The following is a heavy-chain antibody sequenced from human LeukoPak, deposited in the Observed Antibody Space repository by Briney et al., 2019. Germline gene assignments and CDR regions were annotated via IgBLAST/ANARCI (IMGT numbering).Heavy chain of an antibody. D-gene: IGHD3-10*01. V-gene: IGHV3-48*01. CDR2: IISISSTI. CDR1: GFTFSSYS. J-gene: IGHJ4*02. Sequence: GGSLRLSCAASGFTFSSYSMNWVRQAPGRGLEWVSYIISISSTIYYADSVKGRFTISRDNAKNSLYLQMSSLRAEDTAIYYCAKGPMGRGFNYWGEGTLVTVSS. CDR3: AKGPMGRGFNY.